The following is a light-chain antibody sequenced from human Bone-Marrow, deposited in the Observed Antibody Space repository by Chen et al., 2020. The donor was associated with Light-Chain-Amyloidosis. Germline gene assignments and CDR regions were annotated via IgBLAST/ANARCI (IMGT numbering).Light chain of an antibody. J-gene: IGLJ3*02. V-gene: IGLV3-21*02. Sequence: SYVLTQPSSVSVAPGQTATIACGGNNIGSTSVHWYQQTPGQAPLLVVYDDSDRPSGIPERLSGSNSGHTATLTISRVEAVDVSDYYCQVWDRSSDRPVFGGGTKLTVL. CDR3: QVWDRSSDRPV. CDR2: DDS. CDR1: NIGSTS.